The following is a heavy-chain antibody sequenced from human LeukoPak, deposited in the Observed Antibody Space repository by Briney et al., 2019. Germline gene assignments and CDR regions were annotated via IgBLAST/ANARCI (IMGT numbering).Heavy chain of an antibody. J-gene: IGHJ4*02. CDR3: ARGIRFLEWLSGFDY. Sequence: GGSLRLSCAASGFTFDDYGMSWVRQVPGKGLEWVSGINWNGGSTGYADSVKGRFTISRDNAKNSLYLQMDSLRVEDTALYYCARGIRFLEWLSGFDYWGRGTLVTVSS. CDR1: GFTFDDYG. CDR2: INWNGGST. D-gene: IGHD3-3*01. V-gene: IGHV3-20*04.